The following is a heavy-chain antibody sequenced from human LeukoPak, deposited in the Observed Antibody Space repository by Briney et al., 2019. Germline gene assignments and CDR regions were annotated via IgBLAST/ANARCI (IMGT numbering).Heavy chain of an antibody. D-gene: IGHD6-13*01. J-gene: IGHJ4*02. CDR1: GFTFTSYA. CDR3: AKLVGYSSSDY. Sequence: GGSLRLSCAASGFTFTSYAMSWVRQAPGKGLEWVSTIGGSGDSTYYADSLKGRFTISRDNSKNTLSLQMNSLRAEDTAVYYCAKLVGYSSSDYWGREPWSPSPQ. CDR2: IGGSGDST. V-gene: IGHV3-23*01.